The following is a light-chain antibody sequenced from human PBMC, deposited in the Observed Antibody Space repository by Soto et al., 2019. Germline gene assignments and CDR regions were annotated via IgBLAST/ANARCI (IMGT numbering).Light chain of an antibody. CDR2: RNN. Sequence: VVTQPPSASGTPGQRVTISCSGSSSNIGSNFVYWYQQLPGTAPKLLIYRNNQRPSGVPDRFSGSKSGTSASLAISGLRSEDEADYYCAAWDDSLSGKVFGGGTKLTVL. CDR1: SSNIGSNF. J-gene: IGLJ2*01. CDR3: AAWDDSLSGKV. V-gene: IGLV1-47*01.